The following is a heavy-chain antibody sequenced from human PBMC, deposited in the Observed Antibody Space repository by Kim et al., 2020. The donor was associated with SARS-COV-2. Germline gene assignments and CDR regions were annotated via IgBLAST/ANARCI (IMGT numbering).Heavy chain of an antibody. CDR3: LGGYYFDY. V-gene: IGHV1-3*01. D-gene: IGHD2-15*01. J-gene: IGHJ4*02. CDR2: GDGYI. Sequence: GDGYIKYSEKFQGRVTFTRDTSASTAYMELSGLRSEDSAVFYCLGGYYFDYWGQGTPVTVSS.